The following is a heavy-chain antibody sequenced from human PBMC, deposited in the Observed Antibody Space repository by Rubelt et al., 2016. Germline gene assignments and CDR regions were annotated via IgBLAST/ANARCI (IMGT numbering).Heavy chain of an antibody. CDR1: GYTFTSSG. Sequence: QVQLVQSGAEVKKPGASVKVSCKASGYTFTSSGISWVRQAPGQGLESMGWISAYNGNTNYAQQLQGRVPMTTDTSTSTAYVGLRSLRSDDTAVYYCAREVMAISDYWGQGTLVTVSS. D-gene: IGHD2-21*01. V-gene: IGHV1-18*01. CDR3: AREVMAISDY. J-gene: IGHJ4*02. CDR2: ISAYNGNT.